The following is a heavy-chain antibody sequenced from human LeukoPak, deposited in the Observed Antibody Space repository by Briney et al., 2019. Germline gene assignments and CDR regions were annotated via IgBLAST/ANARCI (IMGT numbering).Heavy chain of an antibody. J-gene: IGHJ6*02. V-gene: IGHV5-10-1*01. CDR1: GYSFTSYW. D-gene: IGHD2-2*01. CDR3: ASRATIVVVPADKSYYYYGMDV. CDR2: IDPSDSYT. Sequence: GESLRISCKGSGYSFTSYWISWVRQMPGKGLEWMGRIDPSDSYTNYSPSFQAHVTISADKSISTAYLQWSSLKASDTAMYYCASRATIVVVPADKSYYYYGMDVWGQGTTVTVSS.